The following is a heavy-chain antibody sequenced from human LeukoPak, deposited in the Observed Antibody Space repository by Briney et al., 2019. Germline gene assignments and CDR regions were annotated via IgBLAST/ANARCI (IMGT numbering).Heavy chain of an antibody. CDR3: ARVQYPGGYCSGGSCYPFDL. CDR2: TYYRSERYY. V-gene: IGHV6-1*01. CDR1: GDSASSNSAA. D-gene: IGHD2-15*01. J-gene: IGHJ3*01. Sequence: SQTLSLTCAISGDSASSNSAAWNWVRQTPSRGLEWLGRTYYRSERYYDYALSVKSRITINPDTSKNQFSLQLNSVTPEDTAVYYCARVQYPGGYCSGGSCYPFDLWGQGTMVTVSS.